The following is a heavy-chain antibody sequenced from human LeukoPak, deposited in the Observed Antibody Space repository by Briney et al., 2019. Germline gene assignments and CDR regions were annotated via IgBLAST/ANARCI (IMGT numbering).Heavy chain of an antibody. CDR1: GGSFSGYY. J-gene: IGHJ4*02. CDR3: ARGRVPNYFDY. Sequence: PSETLSLTCAVYGGSFSGYYWSWIRQPPGKGLEWIGEINHSGSTNYNPSLKSRVTISVDTSKNQFSLKLSSVTAADTAVYYCARGRVPNYFDYWGQGTLVTVSS. CDR2: INHSGST. V-gene: IGHV4-34*01.